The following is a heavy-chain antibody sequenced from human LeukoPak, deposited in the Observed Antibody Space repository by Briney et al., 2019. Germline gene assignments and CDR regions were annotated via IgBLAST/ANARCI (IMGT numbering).Heavy chain of an antibody. Sequence: GASVKVSCKASGYTFTSYGISWVRQAPGQGLEWMGWISAYNGNTNYAQKLQGRVTMTTDTSTSTAYMELRSLRSDDTAVYYCARLFADDYGDYDNWFDPWGQGTLVTVSS. J-gene: IGHJ5*02. CDR3: ARLFADDYGDYDNWFDP. D-gene: IGHD4-17*01. CDR2: ISAYNGNT. V-gene: IGHV1-18*01. CDR1: GYTFTSYG.